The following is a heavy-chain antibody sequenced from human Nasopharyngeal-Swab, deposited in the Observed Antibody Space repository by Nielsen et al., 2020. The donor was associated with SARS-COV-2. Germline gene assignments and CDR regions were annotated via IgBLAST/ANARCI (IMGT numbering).Heavy chain of an antibody. J-gene: IGHJ6*03. D-gene: IGHD4/OR15-4a*01. Sequence: GGSLRLSCKGSGYSFTSYWIGWVRQMAGKGLEWMGIIYPGDSDTRYSPSFQGQVTISADKSISTAYLQWSSLKASDTAMYYCARLPANHYYYYMDVWGKGTTVTVSS. CDR2: IYPGDSDT. CDR3: ARLPANHYYYYMDV. V-gene: IGHV5-51*01. CDR1: GYSFTSYW.